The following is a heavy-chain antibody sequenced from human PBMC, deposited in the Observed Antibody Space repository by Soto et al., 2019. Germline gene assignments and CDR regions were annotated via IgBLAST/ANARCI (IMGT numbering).Heavy chain of an antibody. CDR2: ISAYNGNT. CDR3: ARDLVGSVHYYYGMDV. CDR1: GYTFTSYG. J-gene: IGHJ6*02. V-gene: IGHV1-18*04. Sequence: VASVKVSCKASGYTFTSYGISWVRQAPGQGLEWMGWISAYNGNTNYAQKLQGRVTMTTDTSTSTAYMELRSLRSDDTAVYYCARDLVGSVHYYYGMDVRGQGTTVTVSS.